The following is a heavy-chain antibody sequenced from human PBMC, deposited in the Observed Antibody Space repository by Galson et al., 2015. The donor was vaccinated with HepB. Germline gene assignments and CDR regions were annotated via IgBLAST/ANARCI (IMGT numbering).Heavy chain of an antibody. CDR3: ARCRLLAGDPLSPC. CDR2: INSDGSST. CDR1: GFTFSSNW. D-gene: IGHD4-17*01. Sequence: SLRLSCAASGFTFSSNWMHWVRQAPGKGLVWVSRINSDGSSTIYADSVKGRFTISRDNAENTLYLQMHSLRAEDTAVYYCARCRLLAGDPLSPCCGQGSLITVSS. J-gene: IGHJ1*01. V-gene: IGHV3-74*01.